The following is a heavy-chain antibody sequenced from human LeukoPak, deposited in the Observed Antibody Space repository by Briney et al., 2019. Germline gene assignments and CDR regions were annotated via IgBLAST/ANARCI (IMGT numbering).Heavy chain of an antibody. CDR1: GLTFSSYA. Sequence: GGSLRLSCVASGLTFSSYAMSWVRQAPGKGREWVSTISVSGGSTYYADSVKGRFTISRDNSKNTLYLQMNSLRAEDTAVYYCAPYCSGGSCYRYWGQGTLVTVSS. CDR3: APYCSGGSCYRY. V-gene: IGHV3-23*01. CDR2: ISVSGGST. J-gene: IGHJ4*02. D-gene: IGHD2-15*01.